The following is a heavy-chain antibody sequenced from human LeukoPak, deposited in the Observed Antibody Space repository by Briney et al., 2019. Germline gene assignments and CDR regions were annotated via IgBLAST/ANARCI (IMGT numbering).Heavy chain of an antibody. CDR3: ARGRIARLPYFDY. J-gene: IGHJ4*02. CDR2: IYYSGST. D-gene: IGHD5-18*01. Sequence: PSETLSLTCTVSGDSINGYYWSWIRQPPGKGLEWIGSIYYSGSTDYNPSLKSRVTISVDTSKNQFSLKLSSVTAADTAVYYCARGRIARLPYFDYWGQGTPVTVSS. CDR1: GDSINGYY. V-gene: IGHV4-59*01.